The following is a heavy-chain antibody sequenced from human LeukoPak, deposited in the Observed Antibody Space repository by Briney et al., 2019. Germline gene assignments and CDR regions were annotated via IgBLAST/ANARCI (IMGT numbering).Heavy chain of an antibody. CDR3: ARGQDIVVVPAAETYFDY. D-gene: IGHD2-2*01. Sequence: GRPLRLSCAASGFTFSSYGMHWVRQAPGKGLEWVAVIWYDGSNKYYADSVKGRFTISRDNSKNTLYLQMNSLRAEDTAVYYCARGQDIVVVPAAETYFDYWGQGTLVTVSS. V-gene: IGHV3-33*01. CDR1: GFTFSSYG. CDR2: IWYDGSNK. J-gene: IGHJ4*02.